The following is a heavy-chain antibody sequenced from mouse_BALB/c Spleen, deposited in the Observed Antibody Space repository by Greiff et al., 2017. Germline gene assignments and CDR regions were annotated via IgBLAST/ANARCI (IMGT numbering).Heavy chain of an antibody. CDR1: GYTFTSYV. D-gene: IGHD4-1*01. V-gene: IGHV1-14*01. CDR3: ARKDDLLGRGTWFAY. J-gene: IGHJ3*01. CDR2: INPYNDGT. Sequence: VQLKQSGPELVKPGASVKMSCKASGYTFTSYVMHWVKQKPGQGLEWIGYINPYNDGTKYNEKFKGKATLTSDKSSSTAYMELSSLTSEDSAVYYCARKDDLLGRGTWFAYWGQGTLVTVSA.